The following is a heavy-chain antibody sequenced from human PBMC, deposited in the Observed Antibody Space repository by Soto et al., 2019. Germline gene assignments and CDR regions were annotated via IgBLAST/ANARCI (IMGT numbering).Heavy chain of an antibody. Sequence: QVQLQESGPGLVKPSQTLSLTCSVSGVSISNGDYYWSWIRQPPGKGLEWIGYIYYSEKPYSNPSLKSRFGITSDTSRNQFSRRLSSVTAADTAVYYFANLDMITFGGVLGPNDEFDVWGQGILVTVSS. V-gene: IGHV4-30-4*01. D-gene: IGHD3-16*01. J-gene: IGHJ3*01. CDR1: GVSISNGDYY. CDR2: IYYSEKP. CDR3: ANLDMITFGGVLGPNDEFDV.